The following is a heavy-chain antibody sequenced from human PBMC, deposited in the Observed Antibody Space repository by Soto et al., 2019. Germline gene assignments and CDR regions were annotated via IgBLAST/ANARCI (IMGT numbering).Heavy chain of an antibody. CDR1: GFTVSSNY. CDR3: ARGSYDSSGYYPFDY. Sequence: GGSLRLSCAASGFTVSSNYMSWVRQAPGKGLEWVSVIYSGGSTYYADSVKGRFTISRDNSKNTLYLQMNSLRAEDTAVYYCARGSYDSSGYYPFDYWGQGTLVTVSS. D-gene: IGHD3-22*01. J-gene: IGHJ4*02. CDR2: IYSGGST. V-gene: IGHV3-53*01.